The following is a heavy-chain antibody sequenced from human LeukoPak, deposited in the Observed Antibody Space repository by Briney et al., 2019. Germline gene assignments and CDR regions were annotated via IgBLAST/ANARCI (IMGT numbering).Heavy chain of an antibody. V-gene: IGHV3-30*04. CDR3: ARESPDY. CDR2: IMYDGSNK. CDR1: GFTLSSYT. J-gene: IGHJ4*02. Sequence: PGTSLRLSCAASGFTLSSYTMHWVRQAPGKGLDWVSLIMYDGSNKYYADSVKGRFTISRDNSKNTLYLQMNSLRAEDTAVYYCARESPDYWGQGTLVTVSS.